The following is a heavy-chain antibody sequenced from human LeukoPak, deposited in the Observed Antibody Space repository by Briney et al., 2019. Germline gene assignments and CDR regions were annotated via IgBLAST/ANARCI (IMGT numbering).Heavy chain of an antibody. CDR3: ARARSGGPGAFDI. V-gene: IGHV3-21*01. D-gene: IGHD2-15*01. J-gene: IGHJ3*02. CDR1: GFTFSSYS. Sequence: PGGSLRLSCAASGFTFSSYSMNWVRQAPGKGLEWVSSISSSSSYICYADSVKGRFTISRDNAKNSLYLQMNSLRAEDTAVYYCARARSGGPGAFDIWGQGTMVTVSS. CDR2: ISSSSSYI.